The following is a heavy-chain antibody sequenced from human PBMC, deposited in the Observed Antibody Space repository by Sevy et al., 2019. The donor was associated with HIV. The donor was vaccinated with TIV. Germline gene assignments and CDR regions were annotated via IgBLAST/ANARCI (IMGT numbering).Heavy chain of an antibody. D-gene: IGHD3-3*01. V-gene: IGHV4-39*01. CDR1: GGSISSSSYY. J-gene: IGHJ6*03. Sequence: SETLSLTCTVSGGSISSSSYYWGWIRQPPGKGLEWIGSIYYSGSTYYNPSLKSRVTISVDTSKNQFSRKLSSVTAADTAVYYCARAGHDFWSGHEYYYYMDVWGKGTTVTVSS. CDR3: ARAGHDFWSGHEYYYYMDV. CDR2: IYYSGST.